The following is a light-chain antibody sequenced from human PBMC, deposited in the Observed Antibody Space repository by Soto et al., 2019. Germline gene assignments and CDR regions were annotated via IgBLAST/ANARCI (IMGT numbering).Light chain of an antibody. J-gene: IGKJ1*01. CDR3: QQYDNSSWT. V-gene: IGKV1-5*03. CDR1: QSISSW. Sequence: DIQRTQSPSTLSASVGDRVIITCRASQSISSWLAWYQQKPGKAPNLLIYKASTLKSGVPSRFSSSGSGTKFTLTISSLQPDDFATYYCQQYDNSSWTFGQGPKVEIK. CDR2: KAS.